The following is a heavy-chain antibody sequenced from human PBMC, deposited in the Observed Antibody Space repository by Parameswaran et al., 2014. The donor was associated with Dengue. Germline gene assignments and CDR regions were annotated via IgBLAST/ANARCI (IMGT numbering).Heavy chain of an antibody. D-gene: IGHD6-13*01. CDR2: IYYSGST. Sequence: RWIRQPPGKGLEWIGYIYYSGSTNYNPSLKSRVTISVDTSKNQFSLKLSSVTAADTAVYYCARHGDSSWYGYYDYWGQGTLVTVSS. V-gene: IGHV4-59*08. J-gene: IGHJ4*02. CDR3: ARHGDSSWYGYYDY.